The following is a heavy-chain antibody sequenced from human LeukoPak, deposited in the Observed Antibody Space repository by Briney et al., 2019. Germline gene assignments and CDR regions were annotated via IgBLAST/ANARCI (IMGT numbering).Heavy chain of an antibody. J-gene: IGHJ4*02. CDR1: GDSVSSNSAA. Sequence: PSQTLSLTCAISGDSVSSNSAAWNWLRQSPSRGLEWLGRTHYRTTCSNDYAPSVRGRITISPDTSKNQFSLQLNSVTPEDTAVYYCARDRQGMGYWGQGTPVTVSS. CDR3: ARDRQGMGY. V-gene: IGHV6-1*01. CDR2: THYRTTCSN.